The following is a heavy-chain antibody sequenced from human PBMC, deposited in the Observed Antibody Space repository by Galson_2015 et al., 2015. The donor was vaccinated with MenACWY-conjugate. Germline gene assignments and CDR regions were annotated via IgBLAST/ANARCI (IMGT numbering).Heavy chain of an antibody. CDR3: ARDGYCGGDCFSTDRADYYYMDV. V-gene: IGHV4-31*03. J-gene: IGHJ6*03. CDR1: GASLSSGGYY. Sequence: TLSLTCSVSGASLSSGGYYWSWIRQHPGKGLEWIGHIHYSGRNYCNPSLQSRISMSVDTSKNQFSLTLTSVTAADTAVYYCARDGYCGGDCFSTDRADYYYMDVWGRGTTVTVYS. D-gene: IGHD2-21*01. CDR2: IHYSGRN.